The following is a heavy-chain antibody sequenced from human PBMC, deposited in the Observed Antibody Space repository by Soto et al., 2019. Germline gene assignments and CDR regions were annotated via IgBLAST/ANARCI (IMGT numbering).Heavy chain of an antibody. J-gene: IGHJ4*02. D-gene: IGHD6-6*01. CDR1: GFTFSDYY. CDR3: ARSPSPPSLNTIN. Sequence: PGGSLRLSCAASGFTFSDYYMSWIRQAPGKGLEWVSYISSSSSYTNYADSVKGRFTISRDNAKNSLYLQMNSLRAEDTAVYYCARSPSPPSLNTINWGQGTLVTVSS. CDR2: ISSSSSYT. V-gene: IGHV3-11*06.